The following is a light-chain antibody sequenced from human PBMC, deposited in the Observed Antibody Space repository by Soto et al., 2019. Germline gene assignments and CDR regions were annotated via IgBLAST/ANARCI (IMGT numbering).Light chain of an antibody. V-gene: IGLV2-8*01. CDR1: SSDVGGFNY. Sequence: QSALTQPPSASGSRGQSVTISCSGTSSDVGGFNYVSWYQQHPGRAPKVLIYEVNKRPSGVPDRFSGSKSGSTASLTVSGLQAEDEADYYCETWDSYTHVFGTGTKVTVL. CDR3: ETWDSYTHV. CDR2: EVN. J-gene: IGLJ1*01.